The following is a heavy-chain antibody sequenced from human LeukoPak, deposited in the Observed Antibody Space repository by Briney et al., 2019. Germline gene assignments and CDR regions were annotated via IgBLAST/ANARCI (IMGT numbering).Heavy chain of an antibody. J-gene: IGHJ6*03. CDR1: GFTFSGAW. CDR3: ARVLGYSSSWSSYYYYMDV. Sequence: GGSLRLSCAASGFTFSGAWMHWVRQVPGKGLVWGSIIKSDGSTIYADSVKGRCTISRDNAKSTVYLQMNSLRAEDTAVYYCARVLGYSSSWSSYYYYMDVWGKGTTVTVSS. V-gene: IGHV3-74*01. D-gene: IGHD6-13*01. CDR2: IKSDGST.